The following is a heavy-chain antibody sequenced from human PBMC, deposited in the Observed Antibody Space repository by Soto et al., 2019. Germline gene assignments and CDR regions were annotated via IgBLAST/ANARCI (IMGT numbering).Heavy chain of an antibody. D-gene: IGHD3-22*01. Sequence: ASVKVSCKASGYTFSNYGFSWVRQAPGQGLEWMGWISGYNGNTNYAERLQGRVTKNTLYLQMNSLRAEDTAVYYCARGDNYYDSSGPSWGQGTLVTVSS. J-gene: IGHJ5*02. CDR2: ISGYNGNT. V-gene: IGHV1-18*01. CDR1: GYTFSNYG. CDR3: ARGDNYYDSSGPS.